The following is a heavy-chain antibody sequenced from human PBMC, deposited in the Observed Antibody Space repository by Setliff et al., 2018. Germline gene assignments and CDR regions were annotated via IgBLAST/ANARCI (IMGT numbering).Heavy chain of an antibody. CDR2: ISYSGTT. Sequence: PSETLSLTCTVSGGSISSSSHYWGWLRQPPGKGLEWIGSISYSGTTYHNRSLRSRVTISIDTSKNQFSLKVTSVTAADTAVYYCARSRGYKHDSSGYYYDHYYYYYMDVWGKGTPVTVSS. D-gene: IGHD3-22*01. CDR3: ARSRGYKHDSSGYYYDHYYYYYMDV. CDR1: GGSISSSSHY. V-gene: IGHV4-39*01. J-gene: IGHJ6*03.